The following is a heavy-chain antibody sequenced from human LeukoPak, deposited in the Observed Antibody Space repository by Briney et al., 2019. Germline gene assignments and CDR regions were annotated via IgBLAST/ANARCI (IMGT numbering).Heavy chain of an antibody. V-gene: IGHV3-21*01. CDR3: ARDLRYYYYYMDV. Sequence: PGGSLRLSCAASGFTFSTYTMNWVRQAPGKGLEWVSSISSSSSYIYYADSVKGRFTISRDNAKNSLYLQMNSLRAEDTAVYYCARDLRYYYYYMDVWGKGTTVTISS. D-gene: IGHD3-16*01. J-gene: IGHJ6*03. CDR1: GFTFSTYT. CDR2: ISSSSSYI.